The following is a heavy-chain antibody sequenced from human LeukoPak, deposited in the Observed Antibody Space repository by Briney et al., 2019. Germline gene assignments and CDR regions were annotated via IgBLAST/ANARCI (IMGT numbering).Heavy chain of an antibody. CDR3: AREPSIAAAGHGMDV. CDR2: INHSGST. V-gene: IGHV4-34*01. J-gene: IGHJ6*02. D-gene: IGHD6-13*01. CDR1: GGSISSYY. Sequence: SETLSLTCTVSGGSISSYYWSWIRQPPGKGLEWIGEINHSGSTNYNPSLKSRVTISVDTSKNQFSLKLSSVTAADTAVYYCAREPSIAAAGHGMDVWGQGTTVTVSS.